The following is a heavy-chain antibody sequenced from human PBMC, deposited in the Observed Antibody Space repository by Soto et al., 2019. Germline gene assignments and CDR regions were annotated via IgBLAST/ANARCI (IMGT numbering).Heavy chain of an antibody. V-gene: IGHV4-34*01. CDR1: GGSFSGYY. D-gene: IGHD3-22*01. CDR2: INHSGST. Sequence: SETLSLTCAVYGGSFSGYYWSWIRQPPGKGLEWIGEINHSGSTNYNPSLKSRVTISVDTSKNQFSLKLSSVTAADTAVYYCARGSRNHIMIVDNWFDPWGQGTLVTVSS. J-gene: IGHJ5*02. CDR3: ARGSRNHIMIVDNWFDP.